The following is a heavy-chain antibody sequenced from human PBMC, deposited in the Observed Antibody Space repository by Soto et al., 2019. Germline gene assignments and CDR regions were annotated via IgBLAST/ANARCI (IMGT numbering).Heavy chain of an antibody. Sequence: GGSLRLSCAASGFTFSAYSMSWVRQAPGRGLEWVSSISSGSTYIYYADSVKGRFTISRDNAKNSLYLHMDSLRAEDTAVYYSARDRLPVEYWGQGTLVTVSS. J-gene: IGHJ4*02. CDR1: GFTFSAYS. D-gene: IGHD2-21*02. CDR3: ARDRLPVEY. V-gene: IGHV3-21*06. CDR2: ISSGSTYI.